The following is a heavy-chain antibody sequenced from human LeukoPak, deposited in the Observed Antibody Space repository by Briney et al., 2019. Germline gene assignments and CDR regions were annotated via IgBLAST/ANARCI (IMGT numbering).Heavy chain of an antibody. CDR1: GFTFSSYW. J-gene: IGHJ4*02. Sequence: HTGGSLRLSCAASGFTFSSYWMSWVRQAPGKGLEWVANIKLDGSEKYYVDSVKGRFTISRDNAKNSLYLQMNSLRAEDTAVYYCASRGDYYDSSGYQRFDYWGQGTLVTVSS. CDR2: IKLDGSEK. V-gene: IGHV3-7*01. CDR3: ASRGDYYDSSGYQRFDY. D-gene: IGHD3-22*01.